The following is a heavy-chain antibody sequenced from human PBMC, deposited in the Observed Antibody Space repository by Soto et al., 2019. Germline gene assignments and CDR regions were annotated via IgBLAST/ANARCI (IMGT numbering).Heavy chain of an antibody. Sequence: GESLKISCKGSGYNFAGYWIACVRQMPGKGLELMGIIYPRDSDTRYRPSFQGQVTISAEKSISSAYLQWSSLRASDTAMYYCARGGVSTRTSDYWGQGTPVTVSS. D-gene: IGHD3-3*01. V-gene: IGHV5-51*01. CDR2: IYPRDSDT. J-gene: IGHJ4*02. CDR3: ARGGVSTRTSDY. CDR1: GYNFAGYW.